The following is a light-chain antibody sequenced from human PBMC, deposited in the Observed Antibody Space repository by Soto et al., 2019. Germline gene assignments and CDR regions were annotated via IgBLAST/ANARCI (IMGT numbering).Light chain of an antibody. J-gene: IGLJ1*01. V-gene: IGLV2-8*01. CDR1: SSDVGGYNY. Sequence: QSALTQPPSASGSPGQSVAISCTGTSSDVGGYNYVSWYQQHPGKDXEIXXXXXXXRPSGVPDRFSGSNSGNKASLTVSGLQAEDEADYYCSSYAGSINVFGTGAKGIV. CDR2: XXX. CDR3: SSYAGSINV.